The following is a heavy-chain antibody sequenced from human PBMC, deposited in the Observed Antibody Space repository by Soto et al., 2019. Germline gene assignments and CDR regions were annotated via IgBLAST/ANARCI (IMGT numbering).Heavy chain of an antibody. CDR2: ISYDGSNK. CDR1: GFTFSSYG. CDR3: AKDSRIVVVTAPYDY. Sequence: QVPLVESGGGVVQHGRSLRLSCAASGFTFSSYGMHWVRQAPGKGLEWVAVISYDGSNKYYADSVKGRFTISRDNSKNTLYLQMNSLRAEDTAVYYCAKDSRIVVVTAPYDYWGQGTLVTVSS. D-gene: IGHD2-21*02. V-gene: IGHV3-30*18. J-gene: IGHJ4*02.